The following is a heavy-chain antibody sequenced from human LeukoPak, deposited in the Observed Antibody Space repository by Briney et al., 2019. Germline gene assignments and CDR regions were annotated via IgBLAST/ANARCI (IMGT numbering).Heavy chain of an antibody. J-gene: IGHJ5*02. V-gene: IGHV4-39*07. CDR1: GGSISSSSYY. CDR3: ARGGGYYDFWSGYPNWFDP. Sequence: PSETLSLTCTVSGGSISSSSYYWGWIRQPPGKGLEWIGSIYYSGSTYYNPALKSRVTISVDTSKNQVSLKLSSVTAADTAVYYCARGGGYYDFWSGYPNWFDPWGQGTLVTVSS. CDR2: IYYSGST. D-gene: IGHD3-3*01.